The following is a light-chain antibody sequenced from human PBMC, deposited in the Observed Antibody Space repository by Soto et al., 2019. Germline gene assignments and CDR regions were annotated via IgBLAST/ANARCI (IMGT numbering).Light chain of an antibody. V-gene: IGLV2-14*01. J-gene: IGLJ2*01. CDR1: SSDIGAYNY. CDR2: EVS. CDR3: SSYTTSTVVV. Sequence: QSVLTQPASVSGSPGQSITISCTGTSSDIGAYNYVSWYQQRPGKAPNVMIYEVSDRPSGVSNRFSGSKSGNTASLTISGLQAEDEADYYCSSYTTSTVVVFGGGTKLTVL.